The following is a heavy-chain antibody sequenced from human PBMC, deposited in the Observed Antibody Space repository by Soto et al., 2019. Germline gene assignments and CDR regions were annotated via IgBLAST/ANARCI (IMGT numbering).Heavy chain of an antibody. CDR3: ASQHYYDSSGYYVVY. CDR2: IYHSGST. V-gene: IGHV4-30-2*03. D-gene: IGHD3-22*01. CDR1: GGSISSGGYS. Sequence: SETLSLTCAVSGGSISSGGYSWSWIRQPPGKGLEWIGYIYHSGSTYYDSSLKSRVTISVDTSKNQFSLKLSSVTAADTAVYHCASQHYYDSSGYYVVYWGQGTLVTVS. J-gene: IGHJ4*02.